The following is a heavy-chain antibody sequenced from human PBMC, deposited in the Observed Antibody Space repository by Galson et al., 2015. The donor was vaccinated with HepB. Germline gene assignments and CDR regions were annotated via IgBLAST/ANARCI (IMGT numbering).Heavy chain of an antibody. J-gene: IGHJ4*02. Sequence: SLRLSCAASQFPFNVYTINWVRQAPGKGLEWVSSISPNSEYIYYADSVKGRFTVSRDNAKNSLFLQMNSLRVEDTAVYYCTRGGEFLLRKPFDSWGQGTVVTVSS. CDR1: QFPFNVYT. CDR2: ISPNSEYI. CDR3: TRGGEFLLRKPFDS. V-gene: IGHV3-21*06. D-gene: IGHD3-10*01.